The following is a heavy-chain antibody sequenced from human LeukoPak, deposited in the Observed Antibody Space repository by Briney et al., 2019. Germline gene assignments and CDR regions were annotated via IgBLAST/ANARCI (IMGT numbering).Heavy chain of an antibody. J-gene: IGHJ5*02. D-gene: IGHD3-3*01. CDR3: ARAYYDFWSGEVPGWFDP. CDR1: GCSISSGSYY. Sequence: SETLSLTCTGSGCSISSGSYYWIWIRQPAGEGLEWIGRIYTSGSTNYNPPLKSRVTISVDTSKNQFSLKLSSVTAADTAVYYCARAYYDFWSGEVPGWFDPWGQGTLVTVSS. V-gene: IGHV4-61*02. CDR2: IYTSGST.